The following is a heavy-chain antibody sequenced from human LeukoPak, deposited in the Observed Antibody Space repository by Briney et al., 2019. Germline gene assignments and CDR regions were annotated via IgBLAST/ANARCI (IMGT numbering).Heavy chain of an antibody. Sequence: PGGSLRLSCAASGFTFSSYGMHWVRQAPGKGLEWVAVISYDGSNKYYADSVKGRFTISRDNSKNTLYLQMNSLRAEDTAVYYCAKGQRRYYDSSGYYDYWGQGTLVTVSS. J-gene: IGHJ4*02. CDR1: GFTFSSYG. D-gene: IGHD3-22*01. CDR2: ISYDGSNK. V-gene: IGHV3-30*18. CDR3: AKGQRRYYDSSGYYDY.